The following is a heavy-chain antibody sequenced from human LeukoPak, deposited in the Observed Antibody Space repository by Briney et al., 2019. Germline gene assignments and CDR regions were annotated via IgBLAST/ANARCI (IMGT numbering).Heavy chain of an antibody. V-gene: IGHV4-4*07. CDR3: ARVLAYWYFDL. CDR2: IYTSGTT. J-gene: IGHJ2*01. CDR1: GGSISGLY. Sequence: ETXSLTCTVSGGSISGLYWTWIRQPAGKGLEWIGRIYTSGTTNYNPSLTSRVTMSVDTSKNQFSLKLTSVTAADTAVYYCARVLAYWYFDLWGRGTLVTVSS.